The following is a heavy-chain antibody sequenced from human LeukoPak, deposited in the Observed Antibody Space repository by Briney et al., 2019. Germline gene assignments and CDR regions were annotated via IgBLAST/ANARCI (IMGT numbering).Heavy chain of an antibody. CDR1: GGSISSYY. D-gene: IGHD6-13*01. CDR3: ARDLGIAAAGRGWFDP. J-gene: IGHJ5*02. V-gene: IGHV4-59*01. Sequence: SSETLSLTRTVSGGSISSYYWSWIRQPPGKGLEWIGYIYYSGSTNYNPSLKSRVTISVDTSKNQFSLKLSSVTAADTAVYYCARDLGIAAAGRGWFDPWGQGTLVTVSS. CDR2: IYYSGST.